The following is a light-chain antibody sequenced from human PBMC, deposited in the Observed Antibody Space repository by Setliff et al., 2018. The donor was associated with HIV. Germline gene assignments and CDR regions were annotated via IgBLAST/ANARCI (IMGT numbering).Light chain of an antibody. V-gene: IGLV1-44*01. Sequence: QSVLTQPPSASGSPGQRVTTSCSGSRSNIGSGPVNWYQQLPGAAPKLLIYSNNQRPSGVPDRFSASKSGTSASLAISGLQSEDESDYFCAAFDDTLNGPVFGTGTKVTVL. J-gene: IGLJ1*01. CDR3: AAFDDTLNGPV. CDR1: RSNIGSGP. CDR2: SNN.